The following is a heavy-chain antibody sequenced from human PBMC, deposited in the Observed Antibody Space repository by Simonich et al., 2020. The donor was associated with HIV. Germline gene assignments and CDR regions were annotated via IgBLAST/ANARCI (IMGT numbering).Heavy chain of an antibody. Sequence: EVQLVESGGGLVKPGGSLRLSCAASGFTFSNTWMSWVRQAPGKGLEWVGRIKSKTNGGTTDYAAPVKGRFTISREDSKDTLFLQMNSLKTEDTAVYYCTSDYGDYWGQGTLVTVSS. D-gene: IGHD4-17*01. CDR1: GFTFSNTW. V-gene: IGHV3-15*01. CDR3: TSDYGDY. CDR2: IKSKTNGGTT. J-gene: IGHJ4*02.